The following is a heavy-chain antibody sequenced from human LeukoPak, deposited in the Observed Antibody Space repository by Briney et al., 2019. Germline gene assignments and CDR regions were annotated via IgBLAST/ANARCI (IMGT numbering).Heavy chain of an antibody. CDR3: ARGRITIFGVVYGMDV. Sequence: PSETLSLTCTVSGGSISSGGYYWSWIRQHPGKGLEWIGYIYYGGSTYYNPSLKSRVTISVDTSKNQFSLKLSSVTAADTAVYYCARGRITIFGVVYGMDVWGQGTTVTVSS. CDR2: IYYGGST. D-gene: IGHD3-3*01. J-gene: IGHJ6*02. V-gene: IGHV4-31*03. CDR1: GGSISSGGYY.